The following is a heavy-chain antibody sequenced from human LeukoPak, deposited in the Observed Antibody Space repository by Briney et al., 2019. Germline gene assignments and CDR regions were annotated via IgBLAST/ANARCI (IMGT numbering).Heavy chain of an antibody. D-gene: IGHD3-3*01. Sequence: SETLSLTCAVYGGSFSGYYWSWIRQPPGKGLEWIGEINHSGSTNYNPSLKSRVTISVDTSKNQFSLKLSSVTATDTAVYYCARGVLRFLEWLSPSYYYYMDVWGKGTTVTVSS. CDR3: ARGVLRFLEWLSPSYYYYMDV. CDR1: GGSFSGYY. J-gene: IGHJ6*03. CDR2: INHSGST. V-gene: IGHV4-34*01.